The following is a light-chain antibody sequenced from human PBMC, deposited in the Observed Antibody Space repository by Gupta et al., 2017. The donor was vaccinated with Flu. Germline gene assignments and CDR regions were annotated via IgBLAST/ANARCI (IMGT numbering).Light chain of an antibody. CDR2: DAS. J-gene: IGKJ5*01. V-gene: IGKV3-11*01. CDR1: QSVSSY. Sequence: EIVLTQSPATLSLSPGERATLSCRASQSVSSYLAWYHQKPGQAPRLLIYDASNRATSIPARFSGSGSGTDFTLTIISLEPEDFAVYYCQQRSNWTPITFGQGTRLEIK. CDR3: QQRSNWTPIT.